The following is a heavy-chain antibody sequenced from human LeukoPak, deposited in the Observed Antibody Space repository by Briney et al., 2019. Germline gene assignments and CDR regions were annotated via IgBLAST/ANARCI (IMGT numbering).Heavy chain of an antibody. Sequence: PGGSLRLSCVASGFSFSSYAMSWVRQAPGKGLEWVAVISYDGSNKFYADSVKGRFIISRDNSKNTLYLQMNSLRAEDTAVYYCAKSLRGNYYYMDVWGKGTTVTVSS. CDR3: AKSLRGNYYYMDV. J-gene: IGHJ6*03. D-gene: IGHD3-10*01. CDR1: GFSFSSYA. V-gene: IGHV3-30-3*01. CDR2: ISYDGSNK.